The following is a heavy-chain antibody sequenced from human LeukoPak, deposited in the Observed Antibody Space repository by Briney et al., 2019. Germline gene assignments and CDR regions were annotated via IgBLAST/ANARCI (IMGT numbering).Heavy chain of an antibody. Sequence: SVKVSCKASGGTFSSYAISWVRQAPGQGLEWMGGIIPIFGTANYAQKFQGRVTITADESTSTAYMELSSLRSEDTAVYYCARGPLKINTIIGTLSPRGYFDYWGQGTLVTVSP. CDR1: GGTFSSYA. CDR3: ARGPLKINTIIGTLSPRGYFDY. D-gene: IGHD5-12*01. J-gene: IGHJ4*02. V-gene: IGHV1-69*13. CDR2: IIPIFGTA.